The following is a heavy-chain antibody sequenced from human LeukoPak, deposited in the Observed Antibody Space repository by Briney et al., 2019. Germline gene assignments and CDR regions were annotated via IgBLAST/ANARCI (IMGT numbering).Heavy chain of an antibody. V-gene: IGHV3-53*05. CDR2: IYSDGRT. D-gene: IGHD5-24*01. J-gene: IGHJ3*02. CDR1: GFTVSSNY. Sequence: GGSLRLSCAASGFTVSSNYMSWVRQAPGKGLEWVSVIYSDGRTYYADSVKGRFTISRDNSKNTLYLQMNSLRAEDTAVYYCAREEMATSPGHAFDIWGQGTMVTVSS. CDR3: AREEMATSPGHAFDI.